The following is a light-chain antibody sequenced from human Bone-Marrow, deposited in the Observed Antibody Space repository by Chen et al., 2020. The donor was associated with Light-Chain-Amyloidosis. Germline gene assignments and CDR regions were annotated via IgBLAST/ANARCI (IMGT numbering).Light chain of an antibody. Sequence: EIVLTQSPATLSLSPGERATLSCRASQSVSSYLAWYQQKPGQAPRLLIYDASNRATGIPARFSGGGYATYFTRTVGSREPEDFAGYYYQQRSNRPQYTYRQGTKLEIK. CDR3: QQRSNRPQYT. V-gene: IGKV3-11*01. CDR2: DAS. CDR1: QSVSSY. J-gene: IGKJ2*01.